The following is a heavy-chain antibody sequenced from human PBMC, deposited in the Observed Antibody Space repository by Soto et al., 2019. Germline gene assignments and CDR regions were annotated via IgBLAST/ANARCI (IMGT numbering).Heavy chain of an antibody. V-gene: IGHV3-23*01. J-gene: IGHJ3*02. CDR2: ISGSGGST. Sequence: EVQLLESGGGLVQPGGSLRLSCAASGFTFSSYAMSWVRQAPGKGLEWVSAISGSGGSTYYADSVKGRFTISRDNSKNTLYLQMNSLRADDTAVYYCAKDLGYCSGGSCHYDAFDIWGQGTMVTVSS. CDR1: GFTFSSYA. CDR3: AKDLGYCSGGSCHYDAFDI. D-gene: IGHD2-15*01.